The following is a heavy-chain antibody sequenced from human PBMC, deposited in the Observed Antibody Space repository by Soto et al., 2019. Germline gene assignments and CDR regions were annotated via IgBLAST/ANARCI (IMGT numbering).Heavy chain of an antibody. CDR3: ARDGTLYDSRAYYYLY. J-gene: IGHJ4*02. D-gene: IGHD3-22*01. CDR1: GGTFSSNT. V-gene: IGHV1-69*01. CDR2: ITPMFGTP. Sequence: QVQLVQSGAEVKKPGSSVKVSCKASGGTFSSNTITWVRQAPGQGLEWMGGITPMFGTPNYAQKFRGRVTITADESTSTAYMELRSLRSEDTAMYFCARDGTLYDSRAYYYLYWGQGTLVTVSS.